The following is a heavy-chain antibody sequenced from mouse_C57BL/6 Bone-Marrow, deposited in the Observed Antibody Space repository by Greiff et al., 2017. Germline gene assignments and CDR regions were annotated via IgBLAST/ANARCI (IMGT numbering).Heavy chain of an antibody. CDR2: IWWDDDK. CDR3: ARIEGYDYDGYYAMDY. J-gene: IGHJ4*01. Sequence: QVTLKVCGPGILQPSQTLSLTCSFSGFSLSTFGMGVGWIRQPSGKGLEWLAHIWWDDDKYYNPALKSRLTISKDTSKNQVFLKIANVDTADTATYYCARIEGYDYDGYYAMDYWGQGTSVTVSS. V-gene: IGHV8-8*01. CDR1: GFSLSTFGMG. D-gene: IGHD2-4*01.